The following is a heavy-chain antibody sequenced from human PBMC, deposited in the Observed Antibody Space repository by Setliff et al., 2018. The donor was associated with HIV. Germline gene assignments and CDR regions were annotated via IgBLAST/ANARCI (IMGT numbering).Heavy chain of an antibody. D-gene: IGHD6-19*01. J-gene: IGHJ4*02. CDR1: AGSIRGSTYY. CDR2: IYYSGST. Sequence: SETLSLTCTVSAGSIRGSTYYWAWIRQPPGKGLEWIGTIYYSGSTYYNPSLKGRATISVDMSKNQFSLRLSSVTAADTAVYYCIIAYSSGWLAPMGFDSWGQGTLVTVSS. CDR3: IIAYSSGWLAPMGFDS. V-gene: IGHV4-39*01.